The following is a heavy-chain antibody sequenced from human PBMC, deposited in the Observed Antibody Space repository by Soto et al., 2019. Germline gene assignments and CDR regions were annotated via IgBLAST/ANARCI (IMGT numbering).Heavy chain of an antibody. J-gene: IGHJ4*02. CDR1: GGSISSYY. V-gene: IGHV4-59*01. Sequence: PSETLSLTCTVSGGSISSYYWSWIRQPPGKGLEWIGYIYYSGSTNYNPSLKSRVTISVDTSKNQFSLKLSSVTAADTAVYYCARATPPGVVARGVDYWGQGTLVTVSS. D-gene: IGHD2-15*01. CDR2: IYYSGST. CDR3: ARATPPGVVARGVDY.